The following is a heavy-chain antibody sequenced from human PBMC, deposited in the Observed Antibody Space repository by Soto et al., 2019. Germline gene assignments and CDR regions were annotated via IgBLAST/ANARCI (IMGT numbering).Heavy chain of an antibody. CDR2: TYYRSKWYN. CDR3: ARDGSGFHWYFDI. Sequence: QVQLQQSGPGLVKPSQTLSLICAISGDSVSSGSATWSWIRQSPSRGLEWLGRTYYRSKWYNDYSESVKSRIAITPDTSKTQLSLQLNSVTSEDTAVYFCARDGSGFHWYFDIWGRGTLVTVSS. V-gene: IGHV6-1*01. CDR1: GDSVSSGSAT. J-gene: IGHJ2*01. D-gene: IGHD6-19*01.